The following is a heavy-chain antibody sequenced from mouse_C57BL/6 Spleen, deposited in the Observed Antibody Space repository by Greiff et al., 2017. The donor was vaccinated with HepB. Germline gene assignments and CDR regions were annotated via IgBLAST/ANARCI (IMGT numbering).Heavy chain of an antibody. CDR1: GFSLTSYG. V-gene: IGHV2-3*01. D-gene: IGHD2-4*01. J-gene: IGHJ3*01. CDR2: IWGDGST. Sequence: VKLMESGPGLVAPSQSLSITCTVSGFSLTSYGVSWVRQPPGKGLEWLGVIWGDGSTNYHSALISRLSISKDNSKSQVFLKLNSLQTDDTATYYCATKPQGNDYDGFAYWGQGTLVTVSA. CDR3: ATKPQGNDYDGFAY.